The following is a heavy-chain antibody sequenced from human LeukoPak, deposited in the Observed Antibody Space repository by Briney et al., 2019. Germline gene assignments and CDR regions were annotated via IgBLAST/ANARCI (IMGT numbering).Heavy chain of an antibody. CDR3: TRATRVSIFGVQYYFDY. V-gene: IGHV3-49*04. D-gene: IGHD3-3*01. J-gene: IGHJ4*02. CDR1: GFTFGDYA. CDR2: IRSRTYGGAR. Sequence: GGSLRLSCSTSGFTFGDYAMTWVRQAPGKGLEWITFIRSRTYGGARDYAASVKGRFTISRDDSKSVAYLQVDSLKTEDTAVYYCTRATRVSIFGVQYYFDYWGQGTLVTVSS.